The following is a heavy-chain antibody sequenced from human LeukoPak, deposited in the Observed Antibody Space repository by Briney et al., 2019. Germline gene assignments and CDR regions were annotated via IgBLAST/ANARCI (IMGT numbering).Heavy chain of an antibody. D-gene: IGHD1-26*01. V-gene: IGHV5-51*01. J-gene: IGHJ4*02. CDR3: ARRRDLYSGSYYPFDY. CDR1: GYSFTSYW. Sequence: KDGESLKISCKGSGYSFTSYWIGWVRQMPGKGLKWIGIIYPGDSDARYSPSFQGQVTISADKSISTAYLQWSSLKASDTAMYYCARRRDLYSGSYYPFDYWGQGTLVTVSS. CDR2: IYPGDSDA.